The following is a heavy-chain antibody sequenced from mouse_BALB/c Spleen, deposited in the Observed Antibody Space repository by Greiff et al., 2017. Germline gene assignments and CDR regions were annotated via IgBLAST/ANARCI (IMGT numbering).Heavy chain of an antibody. CDR3: VRGFYYRYDGAMDY. V-gene: IGHV2-9-2*01. CDR1: GFSLTSYD. Sequence: QVQLKESGPGLVAPSQSLSITCTVSGFSLTSYDISWIRQPPGKGLEWLGVIWTGGGTNYNSAFMSRLSISKDNSKSQVFLKMNSLQTDDTAIYYCVRGFYYRYDGAMDYWGQGTSVTVSS. D-gene: IGHD2-14*01. CDR2: IWTGGGT. J-gene: IGHJ4*01.